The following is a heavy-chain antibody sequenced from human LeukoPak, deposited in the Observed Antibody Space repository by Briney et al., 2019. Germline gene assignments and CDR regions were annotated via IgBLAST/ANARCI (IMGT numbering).Heavy chain of an antibody. J-gene: IGHJ4*02. CDR1: GFTFSTYS. V-gene: IGHV3-48*01. CDR3: ARDLSSSWYGLDY. Sequence: GGSLRLSCEASGFTFSTYSMDWVRQAPGKGLEWVSYISNSGSTIYYADSVKGRFTISRDNAKNSLYLQMNSLRAEDTAVYDCARDLSSSWYGLDYWGQGTLVTVSS. D-gene: IGHD6-13*01. CDR2: ISNSGSTI.